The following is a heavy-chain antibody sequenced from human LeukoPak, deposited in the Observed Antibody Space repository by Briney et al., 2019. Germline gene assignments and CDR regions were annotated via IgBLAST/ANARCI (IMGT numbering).Heavy chain of an antibody. Sequence: GGSLRLSCAASGFTLSNYWMHWVRQAPGKGLEWVSLIYSGGSTYYADSVKGRFTISRDNSMNTMFLQMNSLRAEDTAVYYCARVIAARHFDYWGQGTLVTVSS. CDR3: ARVIAARHFDY. D-gene: IGHD6-6*01. V-gene: IGHV3-66*01. J-gene: IGHJ4*02. CDR2: IYSGGST. CDR1: GFTLSNYW.